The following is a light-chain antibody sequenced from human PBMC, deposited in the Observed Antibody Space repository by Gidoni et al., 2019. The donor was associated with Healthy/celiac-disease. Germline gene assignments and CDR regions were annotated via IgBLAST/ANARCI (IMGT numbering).Light chain of an antibody. CDR3: QSYDSSNVV. V-gene: IGLV6-57*04. Sequence: NFLLTQPHSLSESPVQTVTISCTRSSGSIASNYVQWYQQRPGSAPTTVIYEDNQRPSGVPDRFSGSIDSSSNSASLTISGLKTEDEADYYCQSYDSSNVVFGGGTKLTVL. CDR1: SGSIASNY. J-gene: IGLJ2*01. CDR2: EDN.